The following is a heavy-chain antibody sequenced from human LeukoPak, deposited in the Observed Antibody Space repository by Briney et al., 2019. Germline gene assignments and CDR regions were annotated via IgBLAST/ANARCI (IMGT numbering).Heavy chain of an antibody. D-gene: IGHD1-1*01. CDR1: GYSISSGYY. Sequence: SETLSLTCIVSGYSISSGYYWSWIRQPPGKGLEWIGEINHSGSTNYNPSLKSRVTISVDTSKNQFSLKLSSVTAADTAVYYCARGSTTFDPWGQGTLVTVSS. CDR3: ARGSTTFDP. CDR2: INHSGST. J-gene: IGHJ5*02. V-gene: IGHV4-38-2*02.